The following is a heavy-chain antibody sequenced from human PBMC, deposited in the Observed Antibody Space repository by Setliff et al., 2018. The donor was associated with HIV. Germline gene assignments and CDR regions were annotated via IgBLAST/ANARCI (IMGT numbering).Heavy chain of an antibody. CDR1: GGSVSGYK. CDR2: IYTSGSA. Sequence: SETLSLTCIVSGGSVSGYKWSWIRQSPGKGLEWIGDIYTSGSATYNPSLKSRVTISIDTSKNQFSLRLDSVTAADTAVYYCARRDYNFSGTFDIWGQGTMVTVSS. J-gene: IGHJ3*02. CDR3: ARRDYNFSGTFDI. V-gene: IGHV4-4*08. D-gene: IGHD3-3*01.